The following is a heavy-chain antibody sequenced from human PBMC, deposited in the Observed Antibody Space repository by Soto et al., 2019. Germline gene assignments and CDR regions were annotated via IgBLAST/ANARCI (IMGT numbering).Heavy chain of an antibody. J-gene: IGHJ5*02. CDR2: VYHSWST. CDR1: GGSISSDY. Sequence: SETLSLTCTVSGGSISSDYWNWIRQPPGKGLEWIGYVYHSWSTKYNPSLKSRVTISVDTSKNQLSLKLSSVTAADTAVYYCARFGTSPNGNWFDPWGQGTLVTVS. CDR3: ARFGTSPNGNWFDP. D-gene: IGHD3-10*01. V-gene: IGHV4-59*01.